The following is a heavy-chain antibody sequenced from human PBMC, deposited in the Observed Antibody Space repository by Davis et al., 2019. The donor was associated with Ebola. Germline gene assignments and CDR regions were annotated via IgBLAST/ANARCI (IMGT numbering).Heavy chain of an antibody. V-gene: IGHV3-23*01. CDR3: ARDTPPPN. CDR2: LSASGGTT. CDR1: GFTFSDYY. D-gene: IGHD2-15*01. Sequence: GESLKISCAASGFTFSDYYMSWIRQAPGKGLECVSTLSASGGTTSCADSVKGRFTISRDISKNTLYLQMNSLRAEDTAVYYCARDTPPPNWGQGTLVTVSS. J-gene: IGHJ4*02.